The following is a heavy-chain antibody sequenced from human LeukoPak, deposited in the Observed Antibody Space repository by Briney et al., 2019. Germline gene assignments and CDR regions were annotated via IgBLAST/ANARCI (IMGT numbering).Heavy chain of an antibody. J-gene: IGHJ4*02. CDR3: ARDRIGSSSAPIDY. CDR2: IIPIFGIA. CDR1: GGTFSIYA. D-gene: IGHD6-6*01. Sequence: SVKVSFKASGGTFSIYAISWVRQAPGQGREGMGRIIPIFGIANYAQKFQGRVTITADKSTSTAYMELSSLRSEDTAVYYCARDRIGSSSAPIDYWGQGTLVTVSS. V-gene: IGHV1-69*04.